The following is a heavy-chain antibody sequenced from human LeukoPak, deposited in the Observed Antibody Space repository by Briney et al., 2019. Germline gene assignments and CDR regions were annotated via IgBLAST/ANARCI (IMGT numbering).Heavy chain of an antibody. Sequence: SETLSLTCTVSGGSISSSNWWNWVRQPPGKGLEWIGQIYHSGSTNYNPSRASLDTISVDTSKNQFSLKLSSVTAADTAVYYCARHRGSSWYLVGFDPWGQGTLVTVSS. CDR2: IYHSGST. D-gene: IGHD6-13*01. CDR1: GGSISSSNW. V-gene: IGHV4-4*02. CDR3: ARHRGSSWYLVGFDP. J-gene: IGHJ5*02.